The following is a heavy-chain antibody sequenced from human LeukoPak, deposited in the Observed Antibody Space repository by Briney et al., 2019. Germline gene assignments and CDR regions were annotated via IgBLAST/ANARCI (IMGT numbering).Heavy chain of an antibody. CDR2: ISYDASNK. CDR1: GFTFSSYA. J-gene: IGHJ4*02. D-gene: IGHD6-13*01. V-gene: IGHV3-30-3*01. CDR3: ARVRGGYSSRGFGY. Sequence: GSLRLSCAASGFTFSSYALHWVRQAPGKGLEWVALISYDASNKYYADSVKGRFTISRDNSKNTLHPQMNSLRADDTAVYYCARVRGGYSSRGFGYWGQGTLVTVSS.